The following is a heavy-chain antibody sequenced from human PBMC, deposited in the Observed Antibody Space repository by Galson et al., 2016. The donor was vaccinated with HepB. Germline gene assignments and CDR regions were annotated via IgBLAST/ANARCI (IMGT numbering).Heavy chain of an antibody. D-gene: IGHD4-23*01. V-gene: IGHV3-30*03. CDR2: VSSDETNK. J-gene: IGHJ4*02. CDR3: ASDHGGNPGSDY. Sequence: LRLSCAASGFSFSSYGMHWVRQPPGKGLEWVALVSSDETNKFYADSVKGRFTISRDNSKDMLYLQMHSLRTEDTALYYCASDHGGNPGSDYWGQGTLVTVSS. CDR1: GFSFSSYG.